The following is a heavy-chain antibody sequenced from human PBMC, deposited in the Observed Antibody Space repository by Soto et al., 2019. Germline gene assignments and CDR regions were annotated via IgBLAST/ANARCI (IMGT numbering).Heavy chain of an antibody. CDR2: IYHSVST. V-gene: IGHV4-30-2*01. Sequence: SETLSLTCTVSGGSISSGGYSWSWIRQPPGKGLECIGYIYHSVSTYYNPSLKSRVTISVDRSKNQFSLKLSSVTAADTAVYYCARGPPLGFWGQGTLVTVSS. CDR3: ARGPPLGF. CDR1: GGSISSGGYS. J-gene: IGHJ4*02.